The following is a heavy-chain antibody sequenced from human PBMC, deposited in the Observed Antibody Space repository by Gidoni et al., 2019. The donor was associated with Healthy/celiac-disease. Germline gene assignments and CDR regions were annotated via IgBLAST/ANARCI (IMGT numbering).Heavy chain of an antibody. CDR3: ARKRVPYSSSSGVGY. CDR2: INHSGST. CDR1: VASVSGYY. V-gene: IGHV4-34*01. J-gene: IGHJ4*02. Sequence: QVQLQQWGAGLLKPSETLSLTSAVEVASVSGYYWIWIRQPPGKGLEWIGEINHSGSTNYNPSLKSRVTISVDTSKNQFSLKLSSVTAADTAVYYCARKRVPYSSSSGVGYWGQGTLVTVSS. D-gene: IGHD6-6*01.